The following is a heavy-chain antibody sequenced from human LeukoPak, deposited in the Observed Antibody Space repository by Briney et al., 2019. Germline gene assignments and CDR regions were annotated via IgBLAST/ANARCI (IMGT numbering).Heavy chain of an antibody. Sequence: SQTLSLTCASSGDSVSSNSAAWNWIRQSPSRGLEWLGRTYYRSKWYNDYAVSVKSRITINPDTSKNQFSLQLNSVTPEDTAVYYCARDDFWSGYGYYYYGMDVWGQGTTVTVSS. D-gene: IGHD3-3*01. CDR2: TYYRSKWYN. V-gene: IGHV6-1*01. CDR1: GDSVSSNSAA. J-gene: IGHJ6*02. CDR3: ARDDFWSGYGYYYYGMDV.